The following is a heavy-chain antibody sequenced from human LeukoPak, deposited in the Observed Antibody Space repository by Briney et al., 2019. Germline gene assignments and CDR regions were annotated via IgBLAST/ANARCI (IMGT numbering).Heavy chain of an antibody. D-gene: IGHD2-15*01. CDR1: GGSIDSLDYY. CDR2: IYYNENT. V-gene: IGHV4-39*07. CDR3: ARRSGYCSGGSCHGLLDY. Sequence: SETLSLTCTVSGGSIDSLDYYWGWIRQPPGKGLEWIGSIYYNENTYYNPSLKSRVTISVKTSKNQFSLKLSSVTAADTAVYYCARRSGYCSGGSCHGLLDYWGQGTLVTVSS. J-gene: IGHJ4*02.